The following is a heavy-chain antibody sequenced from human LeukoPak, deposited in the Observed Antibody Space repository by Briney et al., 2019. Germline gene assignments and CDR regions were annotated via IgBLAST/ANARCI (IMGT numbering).Heavy chain of an antibody. CDR1: GYTFTGYY. D-gene: IGHD6-19*01. Sequence: ASVKVSCKASGYTFTGYYMHWVRQAPGQGLEWMGWINPNSGGTNCAQKFQGRVTMTRDTSISTAYMELSRLRSDDTAVYYCASRIAVAAHPGDWGQGTLVTVSS. V-gene: IGHV1-2*02. CDR2: INPNSGGT. CDR3: ASRIAVAAHPGD. J-gene: IGHJ4*02.